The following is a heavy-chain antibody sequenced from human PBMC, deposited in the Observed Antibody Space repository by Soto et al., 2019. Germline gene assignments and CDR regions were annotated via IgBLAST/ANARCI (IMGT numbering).Heavy chain of an antibody. CDR2: ISWNSGSI. J-gene: IGHJ5*02. CDR3: AKDSARYFDWLGRFDP. CDR1: GFTFDDYA. Sequence: EVQLVESGGGLVQPGRSLRLSCAASGFTFDDYAVHWVRQAPGKGLEWVSGISWNSGSIGYADSVKGRFTISRDNAKNSLYLQMNSLRAEDTALYYCAKDSARYFDWLGRFDPWGQGTLVTVSS. D-gene: IGHD3-9*01. V-gene: IGHV3-9*01.